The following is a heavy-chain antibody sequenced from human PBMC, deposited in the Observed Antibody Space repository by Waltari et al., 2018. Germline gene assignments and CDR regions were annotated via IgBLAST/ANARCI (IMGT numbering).Heavy chain of an antibody. CDR1: GVSLTDYY. J-gene: IGHJ1*01. V-gene: IGHV4-34*02. CDR3: VTGPRDKWVGRYSGEFFHH. CDR2: NTLGDIT. Sequence: QVQLQQWGAGLVRPSETLSLTCDVYGVSLTDYYWTWIRQSPGKGLEWNGENTLGDITHYNPSLENRVTILVDKSKNQFSLRLDSVTAADTAVYYCVTGPRDKWVGRYSGEFFHHWGPGTLVTVSS. D-gene: IGHD3-9*01.